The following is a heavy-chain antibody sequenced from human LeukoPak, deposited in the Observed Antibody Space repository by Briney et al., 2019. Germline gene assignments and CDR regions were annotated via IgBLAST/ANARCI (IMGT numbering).Heavy chain of an antibody. CDR1: GFTFSSYS. CDR2: ISSSSTI. V-gene: IGHV3-48*04. Sequence: GGSLRLSCAASGFTFSSYSMNWVRQAPGKGLEWVSYISSSSTIYYADSVKGRFTISRDNAKNSLYLQMNSLRAEDTAVYYCARDGLTSVLLWCGETPPYYYYGMDVWGQGTTVTVSS. J-gene: IGHJ6*02. D-gene: IGHD3-10*01. CDR3: ARDGLTSVLLWCGETPPYYYYGMDV.